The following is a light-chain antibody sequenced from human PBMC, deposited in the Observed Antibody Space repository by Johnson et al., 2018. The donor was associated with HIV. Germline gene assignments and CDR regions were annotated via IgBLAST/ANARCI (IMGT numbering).Light chain of an antibody. CDR3: GTWDSSLSAYV. CDR1: SSNIGNNY. Sequence: QSVLTQPPSVSAAPGQKVTISCSGSSSNIGNNYVSWYQQIPGRAPKLLIYDNNKRPSGIPDRFSGSKSGTSATLGITGLQTVDEADYYCGTWDSSLSAYVFGTGTKVTVL. CDR2: DNN. V-gene: IGLV1-51*01. J-gene: IGLJ1*01.